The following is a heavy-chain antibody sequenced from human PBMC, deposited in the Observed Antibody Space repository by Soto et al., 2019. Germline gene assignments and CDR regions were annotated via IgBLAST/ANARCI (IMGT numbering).Heavy chain of an antibody. D-gene: IGHD4-17*01. CDR2: ISYDGSNK. V-gene: IGHV3-30*03. Sequence: PLRLSCSASVFTFSSYGRHLVRQAPGKGLEWVAVISYDGSNKYYADSVKGRFTISRDNSKNTLYLQMNSLRADDTAVYYCARGNYGGFDYWGQGTLVTVSS. CDR3: ARGNYGGFDY. CDR1: VFTFSSYG. J-gene: IGHJ4*02.